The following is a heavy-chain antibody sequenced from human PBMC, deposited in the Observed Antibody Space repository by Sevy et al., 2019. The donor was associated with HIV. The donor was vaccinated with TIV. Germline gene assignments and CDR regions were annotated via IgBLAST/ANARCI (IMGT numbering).Heavy chain of an antibody. J-gene: IGHJ6*02. CDR2: INPNSGGT. Sequence: ASVKVSCKASGYTFTGYYMHWVRQAPGQGLEWMGRINPNSGGTNYAQKFQGRVTMTRDTSISTAYMELSRLGSDDTAVYYCAREDRYYDILTGYKGRDYYYGMDVWGQGTTVTVSS. D-gene: IGHD3-9*01. CDR3: AREDRYYDILTGYKGRDYYYGMDV. V-gene: IGHV1-2*06. CDR1: GYTFTGYY.